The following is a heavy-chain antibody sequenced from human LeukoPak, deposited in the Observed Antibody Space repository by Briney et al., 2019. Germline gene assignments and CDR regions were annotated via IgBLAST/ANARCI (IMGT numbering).Heavy chain of an antibody. D-gene: IGHD6-6*01. CDR3: ARWSSSIEISGYDQ. Sequence: GGSLRLSCAASGFTFSSYAMHWVRQAPGKGLEWVAVISYDGSNKYYADSVKGRFTISRDNSKNTLYLQMNSLRAEDTAVYYCARWSSSIEISGYDQWGQGILVTVSS. V-gene: IGHV3-30*04. J-gene: IGHJ4*02. CDR1: GFTFSSYA. CDR2: ISYDGSNK.